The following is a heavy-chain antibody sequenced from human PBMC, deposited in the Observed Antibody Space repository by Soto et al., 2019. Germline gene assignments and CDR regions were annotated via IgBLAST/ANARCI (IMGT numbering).Heavy chain of an antibody. D-gene: IGHD3-10*01. CDR1: GGSINRYW. CDR3: ARDIGSYAYGEGY. Sequence: QVQLQESGPGLVKPSETLSLTCSVSGGSINRYWWSWIRQPAGKGLEWIGRVYSTGTTDYNPSLNSRATMSVETSKNQFSLKLTSVTAADTDVYYCARDIGSYAYGEGYWGQGSQVTVSS. CDR2: VYSTGTT. V-gene: IGHV4-4*07. J-gene: IGHJ4*02.